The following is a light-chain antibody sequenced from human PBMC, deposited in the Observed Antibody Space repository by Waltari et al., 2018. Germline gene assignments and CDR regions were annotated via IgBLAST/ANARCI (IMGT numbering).Light chain of an antibody. J-gene: IGKJ1*01. CDR3: QQYYTTPRT. CDR1: QSVLYSSDNKNY. Sequence: DIVITQSPASLTVSLGERATNHCQSSQSVLYSSDNKNYLTWYQQKPGQPPKLLIYWASTRESGVPDRFSGSGSGTDFTLTISSLQAEDVAVYYCQQYYTTPRTFGQGTKVEIK. CDR2: WAS. V-gene: IGKV4-1*01.